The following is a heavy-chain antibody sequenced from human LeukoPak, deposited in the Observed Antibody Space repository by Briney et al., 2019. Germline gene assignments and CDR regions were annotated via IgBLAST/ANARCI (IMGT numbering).Heavy chain of an antibody. CDR3: ARGRGSSWYYFDY. V-gene: IGHV4-4*02. CDR1: GGSISSSNW. J-gene: IGHJ4*02. CDR2: IYHSGST. D-gene: IGHD6-13*01. Sequence: SETLSLTCAVSGGSISSSNWWSWVRQPPGKGLEWIGEIYHSGSTNYNPSLKSRVTISVDTSKNQFSLQLNSVTAADTAVYYCARGRGSSWYYFDYWGQGTLVTVSS.